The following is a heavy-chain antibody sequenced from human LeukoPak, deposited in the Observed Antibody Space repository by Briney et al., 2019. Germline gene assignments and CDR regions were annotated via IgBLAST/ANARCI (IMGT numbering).Heavy chain of an antibody. D-gene: IGHD4-17*01. J-gene: IGHJ4*02. CDR1: GYTFTSYG. CDR2: INPNSGGT. V-gene: IGHV1-2*02. CDR3: ATERSFMTTVTNEDY. Sequence: RASVKVSCKASGYTFTSYGISWVRQAPGQGLEWMGWINPNSGGTNYAQKFQGRVTMTRDTSISTAYMELSRLRSDDTAVYYCATERSFMTTVTNEDYWGQGTLVTVSS.